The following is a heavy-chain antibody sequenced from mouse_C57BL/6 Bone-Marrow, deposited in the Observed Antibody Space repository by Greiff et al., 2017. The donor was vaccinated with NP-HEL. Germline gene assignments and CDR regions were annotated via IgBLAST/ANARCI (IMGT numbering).Heavy chain of an antibody. CDR1: GYAFSSSW. V-gene: IGHV1-82*01. Sequence: VQLQQSGPELVKPGASVKISCKASGYAFSSSWMNWVKQRPGKGLEWIGRIYPGDGDTNYNGKFKGKATLTADKSSSTAYMQLSSLTSEDSAVYFCARRLLDYGSSYGYAMDYWGQGTSVTVSS. CDR3: ARRLLDYGSSYGYAMDY. J-gene: IGHJ4*01. D-gene: IGHD1-1*01. CDR2: IYPGDGDT.